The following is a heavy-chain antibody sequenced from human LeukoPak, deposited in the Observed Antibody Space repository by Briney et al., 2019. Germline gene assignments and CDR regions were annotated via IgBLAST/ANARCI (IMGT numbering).Heavy chain of an antibody. CDR2: ISGSGGTT. D-gene: IGHD6-13*01. J-gene: IGHJ4*02. CDR1: GFTFSNYG. V-gene: IGHV3-23*01. Sequence: GGSLRLSCAGSGFTFSNYGMSWVRQAPGRGLEWVSGISGSGGTTYYADSVKGRFTISRDNSKKTLYLQMNSLRAEDTAVYYCALAAAASSFDYWGQGTLVTVSS. CDR3: ALAAAASSFDY.